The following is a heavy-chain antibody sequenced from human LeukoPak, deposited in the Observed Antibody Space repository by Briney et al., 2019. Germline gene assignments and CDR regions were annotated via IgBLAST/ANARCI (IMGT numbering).Heavy chain of an antibody. D-gene: IGHD3-22*01. Sequence: GSLRLSCAASGFTFSSYAMSWVRQAPGKGLEWVSAISGSGGSTYYADSVKGRFTISRDNSKNTLYLQMNSLRAEDTAVYYCTVGSYYYDSSGYYTNWGQGTLVTVSS. J-gene: IGHJ4*02. CDR1: GFTFSSYA. V-gene: IGHV3-23*01. CDR2: ISGSGGST. CDR3: TVGSYYYDSSGYYTN.